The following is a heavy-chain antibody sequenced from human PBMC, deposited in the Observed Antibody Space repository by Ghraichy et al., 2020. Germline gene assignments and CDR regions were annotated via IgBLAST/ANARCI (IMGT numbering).Heavy chain of an antibody. CDR1: EFTFSSYS. D-gene: IGHD4-23*01. J-gene: IGHJ6*02. CDR3: ARGSTVVRYYYYDGMDV. Sequence: GGSLRLSCVGSEFTFSSYSMNWVRQAPGKGLEWVSYITSSSRFISYADSVKGRFTVSRDNGQNSLYLQMKSLRDEDTAVYYCARGSTVVRYYYYDGMDVWRQGNTLTV. V-gene: IGHV3-48*02. CDR2: ITSSSRFI.